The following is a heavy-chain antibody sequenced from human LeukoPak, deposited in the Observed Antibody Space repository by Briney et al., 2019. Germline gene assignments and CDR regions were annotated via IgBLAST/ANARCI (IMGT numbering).Heavy chain of an antibody. V-gene: IGHV4-39*01. J-gene: IGHJ3*02. CDR2: IYYSGST. CDR1: GGSISSSSYY. Sequence: PSETLSLTCTVSGGSISSSSYYWGWIRQPPGKGLEWIGSIYYSGSTYYNPSLKSRVTISVDTSKNQFSLKLISVTAADTAVYYCARRSPSLPKGAVWLPYDAFDIWGQGTMVTVSS. CDR3: ARRSPSLPKGAVWLPYDAFDI. D-gene: IGHD6-19*01.